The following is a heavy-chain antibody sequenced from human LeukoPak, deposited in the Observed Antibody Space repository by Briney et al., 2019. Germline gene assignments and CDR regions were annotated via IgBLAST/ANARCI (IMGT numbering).Heavy chain of an antibody. V-gene: IGHV1-24*01. D-gene: IGHD6-13*01. Sequence: GASVKVSFKVSGYTLTELSMFWVRQAPGKGLEWMGSFDPEDGKTVYAQKFQGRVTMTEDTSTDTAYMELSSLRSEDTAVYYCATGYLVTAGLMDVWGQGTTVTVSS. CDR2: FDPEDGKT. J-gene: IGHJ6*02. CDR1: GYTLTELS. CDR3: ATGYLVTAGLMDV.